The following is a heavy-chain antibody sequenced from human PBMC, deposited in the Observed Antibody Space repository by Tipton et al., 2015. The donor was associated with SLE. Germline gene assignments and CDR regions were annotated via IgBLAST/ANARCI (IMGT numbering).Heavy chain of an antibody. Sequence: QLVQSGAEVKKPGAAVKVSCKTSGYTFTSYGISWVRQAPGQGLEWMGWISAYNGNTDYAQKLQGRVTMTTDTSTSTAYMELRSLRSEDTAVYYCAIAVAGTLFFDYWGQGALVTVSS. CDR2: ISAYNGNT. CDR3: AIAVAGTLFFDY. CDR1: GYTFTSYG. D-gene: IGHD6-19*01. V-gene: IGHV1-18*01. J-gene: IGHJ4*02.